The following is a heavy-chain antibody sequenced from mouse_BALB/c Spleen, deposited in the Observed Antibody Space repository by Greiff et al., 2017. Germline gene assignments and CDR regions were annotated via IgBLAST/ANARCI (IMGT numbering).Heavy chain of an antibody. CDR3: ARSHYYGSWFAY. J-gene: IGHJ3*01. CDR1: GFTFSSFG. D-gene: IGHD1-2*01. CDR2: ISSGSSTI. V-gene: IGHV5-17*02. Sequence: EVKLVESGGGLVQPGGSRKLSCAASGFTFSSFGMHWVRQAPEKGLEWVAYISSGSSTIYYADTVKGRFTISRDNPKNTLFLQMTSLRSEDTAMYYCARSHYYGSWFAYWGQGTLVTVSA.